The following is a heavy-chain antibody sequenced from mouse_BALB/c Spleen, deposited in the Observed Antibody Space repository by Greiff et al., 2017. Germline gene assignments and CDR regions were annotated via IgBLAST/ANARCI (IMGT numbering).Heavy chain of an antibody. Sequence: EVQRVESGGGLVKPGGSLKLSCAASGFTFSSYAMSWVRQTPEKRLEWVATISSGGSYTYYPDSVKGRFTISRDNAKNTLYLQMSSLRSEDTAMYYCARHDGYDLDYWGQGTTLTVSS. V-gene: IGHV5-9-3*01. CDR2: ISSGGSYT. J-gene: IGHJ2*01. CDR1: GFTFSSYA. D-gene: IGHD2-2*01. CDR3: ARHDGYDLDY.